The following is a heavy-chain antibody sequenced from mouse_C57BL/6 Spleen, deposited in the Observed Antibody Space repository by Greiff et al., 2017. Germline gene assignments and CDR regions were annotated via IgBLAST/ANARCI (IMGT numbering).Heavy chain of an antibody. CDR1: GYSITSGYY. V-gene: IGHV3-6*01. Sequence: VQLKESGPGLVKPSQSLSLTCSVTGYSITSGYYWNWIRQFPGNKLEWMGYISYDGSNNYNPSLKNRISITRDTSKNQFFLKLNSVTTEDTATYYCAREGLREDYAMDYWGQGTSVTVSS. CDR3: AREGLREDYAMDY. J-gene: IGHJ4*01. D-gene: IGHD2-4*01. CDR2: ISYDGSN.